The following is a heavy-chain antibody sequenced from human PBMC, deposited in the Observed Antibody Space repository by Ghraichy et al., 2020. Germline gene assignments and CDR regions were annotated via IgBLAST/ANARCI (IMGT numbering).Heavy chain of an antibody. CDR2: IIPIFGTA. V-gene: IGHV1-69*13. CDR1: GGTFSSYA. J-gene: IGHJ6*02. Sequence: SVKVSCKASGGTFSSYAISWVRQAPGQGLAWMGGIIPIFGTANYAQKFQGRVTITADESTSTAYMELSSLRSEDTAVYYCATTHSMTTWGANYYYYGMDVWGQGTTVTVSS. D-gene: IGHD4-11*01. CDR3: ATTHSMTTWGANYYYYGMDV.